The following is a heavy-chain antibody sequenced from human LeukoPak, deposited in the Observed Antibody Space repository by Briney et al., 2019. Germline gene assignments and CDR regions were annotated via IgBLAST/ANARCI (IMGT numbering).Heavy chain of an antibody. J-gene: IGHJ6*02. CDR1: GFTSKSHN. V-gene: IGHV3-48*01. CDR2: TSGDSKVI. CDR3: GRDGGVAYGLDV. Sequence: PGGSLRLSCVASGFTSKSHNMNWVRQAPGKGLEWVSFTSGDSKVIYYADSVKGRFTISRDNAKNSLYLQMNSLRADDTAVYYCGRDGGVAYGLDVWGQGTTVTVSS. D-gene: IGHD3-3*01.